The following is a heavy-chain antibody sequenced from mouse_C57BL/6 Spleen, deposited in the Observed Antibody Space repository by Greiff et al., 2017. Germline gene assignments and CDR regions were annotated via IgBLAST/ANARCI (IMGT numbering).Heavy chain of an antibody. V-gene: IGHV1-82*01. Sequence: QVQLQQSGPELVKPGASVKISCKASGYAFSSSWLNWVKQRPGNGLGWIGRLYPGDGDTTYNGKFKGKATLTADKSSSTAYMELSSLTSEDSAFYCCAAKHCGISYDWYFDDWGTGTTVTVSS. J-gene: IGHJ1*03. CDR2: LYPGDGDT. D-gene: IGHD1-1*01. CDR3: AAKHCGISYDWYFDD. CDR1: GYAFSSSW.